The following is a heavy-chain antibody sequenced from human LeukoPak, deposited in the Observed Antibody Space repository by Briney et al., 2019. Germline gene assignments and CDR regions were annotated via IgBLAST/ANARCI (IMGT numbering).Heavy chain of an antibody. J-gene: IGHJ4*02. V-gene: IGHV4-59*12. D-gene: IGHD3/OR15-3a*01. Sequence: SETLSLTCTVSGGSISSYLWSWIRQPPGKGLEWIGYIYDSGSTTYNPSLKSRVTISVDTSKNQFSLKLSSVTAADTAVYYCARDGQSHFDYWGQGTLVTVSS. CDR3: ARDGQSHFDY. CDR2: IYDSGST. CDR1: GGSISSYL.